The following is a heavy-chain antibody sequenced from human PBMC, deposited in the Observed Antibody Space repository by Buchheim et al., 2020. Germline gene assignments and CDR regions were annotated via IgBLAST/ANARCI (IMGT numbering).Heavy chain of an antibody. CDR3: ARARHMVTAYDAFDI. CDR2: IYYSGST. Sequence: QVQLQESGPGLVKPSETLSLTCTVSGGSVNSNSYYWSWIRQPPGKGLEWIGYIYYSGSTNYSPSLKSRVTISVDMSKNQFSLKLSSVTAADTAVYYCARARHMVTAYDAFDIWGQGT. J-gene: IGHJ3*02. V-gene: IGHV4-61*01. D-gene: IGHD2-21*02. CDR1: GGSVNSNSYY.